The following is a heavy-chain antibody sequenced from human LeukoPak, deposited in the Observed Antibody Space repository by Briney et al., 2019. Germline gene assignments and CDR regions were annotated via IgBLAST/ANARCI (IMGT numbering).Heavy chain of an antibody. CDR2: IYYSGST. D-gene: IGHD4-17*01. CDR3: ATRLRIDAFDI. V-gene: IGHV4-39*01. J-gene: IGHJ3*02. Sequence: SETLSLTCIVSGGSISRSGYYWAWIRQPPGKGLEWIGNIYYSGSTYYSPSLKSRLTISVDTSKNQFSLKLSSVTAADTAVYYCATRLRIDAFDIWGQGTLVTVSS. CDR1: GGSISRSGYY.